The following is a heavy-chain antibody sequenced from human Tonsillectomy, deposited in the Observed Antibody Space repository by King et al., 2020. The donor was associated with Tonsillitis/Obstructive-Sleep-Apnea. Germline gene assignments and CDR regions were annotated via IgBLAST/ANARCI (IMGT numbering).Heavy chain of an antibody. V-gene: IGHV3-23*04. CDR2: ISGSGGST. D-gene: IGHD2-15*01. CDR1: GFTFSSYA. Sequence: VQLVESGGGLVQPGGSLRLSCAASGFTFSSYAMSWVRQAPGKGLEWVSAISGSGGSTYYADSVKGRFTISRDNSKNTLYLQMNSLRAEDTAVYYCAKDRPCSGGSCYPDAFDIWGQGTMVTVSS. J-gene: IGHJ3*02. CDR3: AKDRPCSGGSCYPDAFDI.